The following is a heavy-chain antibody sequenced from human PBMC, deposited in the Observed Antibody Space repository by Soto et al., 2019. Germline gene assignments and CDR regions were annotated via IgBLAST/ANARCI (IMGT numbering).Heavy chain of an antibody. Sequence: SETLSHTCTVSGGSISSYYWSWIRQPPGKGLEWIGYIYYSGSTNYNPSLKSRVTISVDTSKNQFSLKLSSVTAADTAVYYCASGGQWLQLYYWGQGTLVTVSS. CDR3: ASGGQWLQLYY. D-gene: IGHD5-12*01. J-gene: IGHJ4*02. V-gene: IGHV4-59*01. CDR1: GGSISSYY. CDR2: IYYSGST.